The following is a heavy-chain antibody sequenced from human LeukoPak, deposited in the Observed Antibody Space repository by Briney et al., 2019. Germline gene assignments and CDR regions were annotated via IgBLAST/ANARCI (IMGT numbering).Heavy chain of an antibody. J-gene: IGHJ1*01. Sequence: ASVKVSCKASGYTFTNYGISWVRQAPGQGPEWMGWIRAYNGKTNYAQKVRGRVTMTTDTSTSTAYMELRSLRSDDTAVYYCARDDYGDYVSYFLHWGQGTLVIVSS. D-gene: IGHD4-17*01. CDR2: IRAYNGKT. CDR3: ARDDYGDYVSYFLH. CDR1: GYTFTNYG. V-gene: IGHV1-18*01.